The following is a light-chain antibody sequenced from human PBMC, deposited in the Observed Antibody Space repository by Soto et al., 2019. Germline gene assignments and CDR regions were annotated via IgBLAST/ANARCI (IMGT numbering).Light chain of an antibody. CDR2: GAS. V-gene: IGKV3-20*01. CDR1: QSVNSNY. CDR3: QQYDNPPRT. Sequence: ETVLTQSPGILSLSPGERATLSCRASQSVNSNYLAWYQQIPGQSPRVLMYGASNRATGIPDRFSGSGSWTDFTLTISGLEPEDFSVYYCQQYDNPPRTFGQGTKLEIK. J-gene: IGKJ1*01.